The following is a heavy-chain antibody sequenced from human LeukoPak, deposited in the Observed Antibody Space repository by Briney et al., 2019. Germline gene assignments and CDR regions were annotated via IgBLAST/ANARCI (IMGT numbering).Heavy chain of an antibody. J-gene: IGHJ4*02. Sequence: ASVKVSCKASGYTFTTCDINWVRQATGQGLEWMGWMNPNSGNTGYGQSFQGRITMTRDISIGTAYMELSNLTSEDTAIYYCTRGSSGRRDNWGQGTLVTVSA. CDR3: TRGSSGRRDN. D-gene: IGHD6-19*01. CDR1: GYTFTTCD. V-gene: IGHV1-8*01. CDR2: MNPNSGNT.